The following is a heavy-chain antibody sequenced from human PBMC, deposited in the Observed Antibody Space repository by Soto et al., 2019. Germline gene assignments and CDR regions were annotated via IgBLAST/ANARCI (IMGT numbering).Heavy chain of an antibody. J-gene: IGHJ6*02. V-gene: IGHV5-10-1*01. CDR2: IDPSDSYT. Sequence: PGESLKISCKGSGYSFTSYWISWVRQMPGKGLEWMGRIDPSDSYTNYSPSFQGHVTISADKSISTAYLQWSSLKASDTAMYYCARQMGVLMVYGTQGMDVWGQGTTVTVSS. D-gene: IGHD2-8*01. CDR1: GYSFTSYW. CDR3: ARQMGVLMVYGTQGMDV.